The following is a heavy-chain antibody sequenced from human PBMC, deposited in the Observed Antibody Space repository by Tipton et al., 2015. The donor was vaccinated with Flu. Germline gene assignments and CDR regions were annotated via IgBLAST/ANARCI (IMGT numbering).Heavy chain of an antibody. V-gene: IGHV4-38-2*01. CDR1: GSSFGSDYC. D-gene: IGHD4-11*01. CDR3: ARRDYSNYVSDPRNWFDS. J-gene: IGHJ5*01. CDR2: IHQTGNF. Sequence: GSLRLSCSVSGSSFGSDYCWGWVRQPPGKGLEWIGNIHQTGNFYYNPSLRSRVTISIDRSKNRFSLELKSVTAADTAVYYCARRDYSNYVSDPRNWFDSWGQGTQVSVSS.